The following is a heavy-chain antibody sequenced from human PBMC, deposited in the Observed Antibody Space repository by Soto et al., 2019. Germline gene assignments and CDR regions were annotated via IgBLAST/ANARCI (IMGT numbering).Heavy chain of an antibody. Sequence: EVQLVESGGGLVKPGGSLRLSCAVSGFTFGNAWMNWVRQAPGKGLEWVGRIKSKTDGGTTDYAAPVKGRFTLSRDDSKNTLYLQMNSLKTEDTAVYYCTTGGRSGMALDYWGQGTLVTVSS. CDR2: IKSKTDGGTT. J-gene: IGHJ4*02. CDR1: GFTFGNAW. V-gene: IGHV3-15*07. CDR3: TTGGRSGMALDY. D-gene: IGHD5-18*01.